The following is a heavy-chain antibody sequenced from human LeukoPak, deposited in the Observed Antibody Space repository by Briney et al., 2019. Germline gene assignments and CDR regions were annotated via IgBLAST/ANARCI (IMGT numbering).Heavy chain of an antibody. CDR3: ARDYRKGYCSGGSCCTPVAFDI. D-gene: IGHD2-15*01. Sequence: ASVKVSCKASGYTFTGYYMHWVRQAPGQGLEWMGWINPNSGGTNYAQKFQGRVTMTRDTSISTAYMELSRLRSDDTAVYYCARDYRKGYCSGGSCCTPVAFDIWGQGTMVTVSS. CDR1: GYTFTGYY. CDR2: INPNSGGT. V-gene: IGHV1-2*02. J-gene: IGHJ3*02.